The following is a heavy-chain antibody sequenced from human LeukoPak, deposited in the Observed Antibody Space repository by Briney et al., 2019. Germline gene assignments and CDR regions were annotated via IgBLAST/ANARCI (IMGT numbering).Heavy chain of an antibody. D-gene: IGHD5-18*01. J-gene: IGHJ4*02. CDR3: ARALGYSYGYAVDY. Sequence: GGSLRLSCAASGFLFSNYNRNWVRQTPGKGLEWLSYISSSSGTIYYADSVKGRFTISGDNAKNSLHLQMNSLRAEDTAVYYCARALGYSYGYAVDYWGQGTRVTVSS. V-gene: IGHV3-48*01. CDR1: GFLFSNYN. CDR2: ISSSSGTI.